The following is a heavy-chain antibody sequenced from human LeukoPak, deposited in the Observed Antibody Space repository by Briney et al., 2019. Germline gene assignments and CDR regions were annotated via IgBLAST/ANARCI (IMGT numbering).Heavy chain of an antibody. CDR1: GFTFSSYS. D-gene: IGHD1-20*01. Sequence: GGSLRLSCAASGFTFSSYSMTWVRQAPGKGLEWVSSIDSSSTYIYYADSMKGRFTISRDNAKNSLSLQMNSLRAEDTAVYYCARAGITGTKKDGMDVWGQGTTVTVSS. CDR2: IDSSSTYI. J-gene: IGHJ6*02. V-gene: IGHV3-21*01. CDR3: ARAGITGTKKDGMDV.